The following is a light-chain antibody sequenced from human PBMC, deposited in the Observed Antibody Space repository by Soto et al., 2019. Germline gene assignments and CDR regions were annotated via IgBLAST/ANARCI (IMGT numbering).Light chain of an antibody. J-gene: IGKJ1*01. CDR3: QQYGSSPTWT. Sequence: DIQMTQSPSSLSASVGDRVTITCRASQSISKYLNWFQQKPGTAPKVLISAASSLQSGVPSRFSGSGSGTDFTLTISRLEPEDFAVYYCQQYGSSPTWTFGQGTKVEIK. CDR1: QSISKY. V-gene: IGKV1-39*01. CDR2: AAS.